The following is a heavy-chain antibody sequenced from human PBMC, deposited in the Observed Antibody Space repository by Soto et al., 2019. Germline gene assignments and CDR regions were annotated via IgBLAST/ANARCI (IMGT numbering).Heavy chain of an antibody. CDR3: ARHYSGTLSWFDP. J-gene: IGHJ5*02. CDR1: GGSVSSGSYY. Sequence: QVQLQESGPGLVKPSETLSLTCTVSGGSVSSGSYYWSWIRQPPGKGLEWIGYIYYSGSTNYNPSHKSRVTISVDTSKNQFSLKLSSVTAADTAVYYCARHYSGTLSWFDPWGQGTLVTVSS. D-gene: IGHD3-10*01. V-gene: IGHV4-61*01. CDR2: IYYSGST.